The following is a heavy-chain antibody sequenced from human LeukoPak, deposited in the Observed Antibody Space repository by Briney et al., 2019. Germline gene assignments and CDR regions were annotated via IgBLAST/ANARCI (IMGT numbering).Heavy chain of an antibody. CDR2: INHSGYT. CDR3: TRMTTGHDY. CDR1: GVSFNDYY. D-gene: IGHD4-17*01. J-gene: IGHJ4*02. Sequence: SETLSLTCAVSGVSFNDYYWSWVRQPPGKGLEWIGEINHSGYTNDSPSLKSRVTLSIDTSRKQFSLNLRSVTVADTGIYYCTRMTTGHDYWGQGTLVTVSS. V-gene: IGHV4-34*01.